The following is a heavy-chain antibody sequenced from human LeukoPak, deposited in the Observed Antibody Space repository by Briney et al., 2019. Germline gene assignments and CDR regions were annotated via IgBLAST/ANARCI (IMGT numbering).Heavy chain of an antibody. CDR2: IYVSGDT. CDR1: GFTVSDFY. V-gene: IGHV3-53*01. D-gene: IGHD2-15*01. J-gene: IGHJ4*02. CDR3: AKQLGYCSDGSCYFPY. Sequence: AGGSLRLSCAASGFTVSDFYMSWVRQAPGKGLEWVSLIYVSGDTYYADSVQGRFTISRDNSKSTLCLQMNSLRAEDTAVYYCAKQLGYCSDGSCYFPYWGQGTLVTVSS.